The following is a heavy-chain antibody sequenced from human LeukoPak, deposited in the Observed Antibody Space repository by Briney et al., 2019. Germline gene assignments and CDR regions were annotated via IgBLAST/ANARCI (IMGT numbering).Heavy chain of an antibody. V-gene: IGHV1-18*01. CDR1: GYTFTSYG. D-gene: IGHD5-18*01. CDR3: ARVGYSYGYYYGMDV. J-gene: IGHJ6*02. CDR2: TSAYNGNT. Sequence: GASVKVSCKASGYTFTSYGISWVRQAPGQGLEWMGWTSAYNGNTNYAQKLQGRVTMTTDTSTSTAYMELRSLRSDDTAVYYCARVGYSYGYYYGMDVWGQGTTVTVSS.